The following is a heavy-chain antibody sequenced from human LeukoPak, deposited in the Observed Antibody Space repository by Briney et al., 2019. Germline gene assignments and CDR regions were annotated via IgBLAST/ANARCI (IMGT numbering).Heavy chain of an antibody. J-gene: IGHJ4*02. V-gene: IGHV3-7*01. CDR2: IKADGSEK. CDR3: ARRWANHDF. Sequence: GGSLRLSCAASGISFTNFYMTWVRQAPGKGLEWAANIKADGSEKSYVDSVKGRFTISRDNAKNAVYLQMNSLRAEDTALYYCARRWANHDFWGQGALVTVSS. D-gene: IGHD4/OR15-4a*01. CDR1: GISFTNFY.